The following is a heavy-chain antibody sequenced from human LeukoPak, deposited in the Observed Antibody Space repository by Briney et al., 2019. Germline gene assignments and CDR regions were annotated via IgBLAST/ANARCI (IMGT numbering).Heavy chain of an antibody. CDR3: ARKDYYGSGSYWD. J-gene: IGHJ4*02. Sequence: SETLSLTCTVSGGSISSGDYYWSWIRQPPGKGLEWIGYIYYSGSTYYNPSLKSRVTISVDTSKNQFSLKLRSVTAADTAVYYCARKDYYGSGSYWDWGQGTLVTVSS. CDR2: IYYSGST. V-gene: IGHV4-30-4*01. D-gene: IGHD3-10*01. CDR1: GGSISSGDYY.